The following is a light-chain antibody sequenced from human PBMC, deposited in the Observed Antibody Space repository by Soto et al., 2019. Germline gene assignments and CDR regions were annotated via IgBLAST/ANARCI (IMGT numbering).Light chain of an antibody. Sequence: SVLTQPAPVSGSPGQSITISCTGTSSDVGAYGYVSWYQQHPGNAPQPMMYEVTNRPSGISYRFSGSKSGNTASLTISGLHAEDAADDYCSSYSSNSTIYVFGTGTKVTVL. CDR1: SSDVGAYGY. CDR2: EVT. J-gene: IGLJ1*01. CDR3: SSYSSNSTIYV. V-gene: IGLV2-14*01.